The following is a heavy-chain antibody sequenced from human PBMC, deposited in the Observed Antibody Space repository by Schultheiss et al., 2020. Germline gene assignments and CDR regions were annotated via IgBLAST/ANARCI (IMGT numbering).Heavy chain of an antibody. CDR3: ARGLATVTQFDY. J-gene: IGHJ4*02. CDR1: GGSFSGYY. V-gene: IGHV4-34*01. D-gene: IGHD4-17*01. Sequence: SETLSLTCAVYGGSFSGYYWSWIRQPPGKGLEWIGEINHSGSTNYNPSLKSRVTISVDTSKNQFSLKLSSVTAADTAVYYCARGLATVTQFDYWGQGTLVNGYS. CDR2: INHSGST.